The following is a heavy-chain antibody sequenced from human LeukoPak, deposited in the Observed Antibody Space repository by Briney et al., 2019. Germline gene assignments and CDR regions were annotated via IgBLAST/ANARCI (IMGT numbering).Heavy chain of an antibody. D-gene: IGHD2-21*02. Sequence: SETLSLTCTVSGGSISSSSYYWGWIRQPPGKGLEWIGSIYYSGSTYYNPSLKSRVTISVDTSKNQFSLKLSSVTAADTAVYYCARAHGSDLIFDYWGQGTLVTVSS. CDR1: GGSISSSSYY. V-gene: IGHV4-39*07. J-gene: IGHJ4*02. CDR2: IYYSGST. CDR3: ARAHGSDLIFDY.